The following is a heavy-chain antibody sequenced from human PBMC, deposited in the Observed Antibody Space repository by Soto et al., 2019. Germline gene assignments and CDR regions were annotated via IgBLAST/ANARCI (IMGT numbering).Heavy chain of an antibody. J-gene: IGHJ4*02. CDR2: IGPGSGAT. V-gene: IGHV1-2*02. D-gene: IGHD1-26*01. CDR3: GRGRSGQIVVFY. Sequence: ASVKVSCKASGYTFTGHYIHWVRQAPEQGPEWMGEIGPGSGATRYAQRFQGRVTMTRDMSITTVYLELNNLSPDDTAVYYCGRGRSGQIVVFYWGQGTPVTVSS. CDR1: GYTFTGHY.